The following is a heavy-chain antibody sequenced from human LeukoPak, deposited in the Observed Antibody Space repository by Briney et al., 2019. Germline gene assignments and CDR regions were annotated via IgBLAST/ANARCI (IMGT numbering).Heavy chain of an antibody. D-gene: IGHD3-22*01. CDR2: ISISGSII. J-gene: IGHJ5*02. CDR3: TRGGMIGS. CDR1: GFTFSSNE. V-gene: IGHV3-48*03. Sequence: GGSLRLSCAGSGFTFSSNEMNWVRQALGKGLEWVSYISISGSIIYYADSVKGRFTISRDNAKNSLYLQMNSLRAEDTAVYYCTRGGMIGSWGQGTLVTVSS.